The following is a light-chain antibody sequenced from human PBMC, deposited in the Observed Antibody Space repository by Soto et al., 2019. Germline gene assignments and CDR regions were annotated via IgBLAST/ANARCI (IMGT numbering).Light chain of an antibody. J-gene: IGLJ7*01. CDR1: SGSVSTNYY. V-gene: IGLV8-61*01. CDR2: NTD. CDR3: ALYIGSGVSV. Sequence: QTVVTQEPSFSASPGETVTLTCGLSSGSVSTNYYPSWYQQTPGQAPRTLIYNTDTHSSGVPDRFSGSILGNKAALTITGAQADDESDYYCALYIGSGVSVFGGGTQLTVL.